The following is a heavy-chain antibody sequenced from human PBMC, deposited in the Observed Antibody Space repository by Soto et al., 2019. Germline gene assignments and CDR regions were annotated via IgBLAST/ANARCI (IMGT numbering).Heavy chain of an antibody. CDR3: ARHHTGHDNLEH. J-gene: IGHJ1*01. D-gene: IGHD1-1*01. Sequence: QLQLPESGPRLVKPSGTLSLTCTVSGGSIRRSDFYWDWVRQPPGKGLEWIGTINYSGTTFYSQFLRGRVTISVDTSSNQFSLKLSSVTAADTAVYYCARHHTGHDNLEHWGRGTLVTVSS. CDR1: GGSIRRSDFY. CDR2: INYSGTT. V-gene: IGHV4-39*01.